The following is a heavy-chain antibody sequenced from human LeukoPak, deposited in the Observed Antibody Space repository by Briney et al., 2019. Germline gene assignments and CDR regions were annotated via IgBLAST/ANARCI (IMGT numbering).Heavy chain of an antibody. CDR1: GFTFSSYA. D-gene: IGHD5-18*01. CDR2: ISYDGSNK. V-gene: IGHV3-30*04. CDR3: ASILGGYSYGRLDY. J-gene: IGHJ4*02. Sequence: PGRSLRLSCAASGFTFSSYAMHWVRQAPGKGLEWVAVISYDGSNKYYADSVKGRFTISRDNSKNTLYLQMNSLRAVDTAVYYCASILGGYSYGRLDYWGQGTLVTVSS.